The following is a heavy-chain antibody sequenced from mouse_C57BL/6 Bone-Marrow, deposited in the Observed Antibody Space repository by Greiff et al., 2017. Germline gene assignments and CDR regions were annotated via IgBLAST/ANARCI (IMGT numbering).Heavy chain of an antibody. V-gene: IGHV10-1*01. J-gene: IGHJ3*01. CDR2: IRSKSNNYAT. CDR1: GFSFNTYA. Sequence: EVMLVESGGGLVQPKGSLKLSCAASGFSFNTYAMNWVRQAPGKGLEWVARIRSKSNNYATYYANSVKDRFTISRDASESMLYLKMNNLKTEDTAMYYCVRLHAFAYWGQGTLVTVSA. CDR3: VRLHAFAY.